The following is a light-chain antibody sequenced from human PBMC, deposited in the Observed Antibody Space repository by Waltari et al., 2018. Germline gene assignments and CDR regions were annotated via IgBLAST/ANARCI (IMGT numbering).Light chain of an antibody. V-gene: IGKV1-5*03. CDR1: QTITNW. Sequence: PSTLSASVGDRVTITCRPSQTITNWLAWYQQKPGEAPKLLIYKASTLDMGVPSRFSGSGSGTEFTLTISSLQPDELATYYCQQYDNYPYTFGQGTKLEIK. J-gene: IGKJ2*01. CDR3: QQYDNYPYT. CDR2: KAS.